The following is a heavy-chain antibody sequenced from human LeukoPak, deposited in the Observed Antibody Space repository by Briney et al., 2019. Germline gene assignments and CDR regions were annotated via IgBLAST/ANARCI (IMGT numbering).Heavy chain of an antibody. CDR3: ARPKSDYYDSSGYYHFDY. J-gene: IGHJ4*02. CDR1: GGSISSDY. D-gene: IGHD3-22*01. Sequence: SETLSLTCTVSGGSISSDYWSWIRQPAGKGLEWIGRIYSSGSTNYNPSLKSRVTISVDTSKNQFSLKLSSVTAADTAVYYCARPKSDYYDSSGYYHFDYWGQGTLVTVSS. CDR2: IYSSGST. V-gene: IGHV4-4*07.